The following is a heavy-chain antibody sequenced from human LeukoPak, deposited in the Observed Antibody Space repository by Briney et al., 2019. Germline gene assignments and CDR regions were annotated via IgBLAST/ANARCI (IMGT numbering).Heavy chain of an antibody. D-gene: IGHD2-21*02. CDR1: GYTFTTYA. J-gene: IGHJ4*02. CDR3: GRAYCGGDCYNDY. V-gene: IGHV1-3*01. CDR2: INVGNANT. Sequence: GASVKVSCKASGYTFTTYAIHWVRQAPGQGLEWMGWINVGNANTRYSQKLQGRVTITRDTSVSTAYIEMSSLRSEDTAVYYCGRAYCGGDCYNDYWGQGTLVTVSS.